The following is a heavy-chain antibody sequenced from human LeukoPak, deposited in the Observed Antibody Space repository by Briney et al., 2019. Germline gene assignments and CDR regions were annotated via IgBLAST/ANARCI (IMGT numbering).Heavy chain of an antibody. Sequence: PGGSLRLSCAASGFTFSSHAMSWVRQAPGKGLEWVSFIRSDGGSTLYADSVKGRFTISRDNSKNTLYAEMTSLRAEDTAVYYCATLASGYSSPFDYWGQGTLVTVSS. CDR1: GFTFSSHA. CDR2: IRSDGGST. CDR3: ATLASGYSSPFDY. J-gene: IGHJ4*02. D-gene: IGHD6-13*01. V-gene: IGHV3-23*01.